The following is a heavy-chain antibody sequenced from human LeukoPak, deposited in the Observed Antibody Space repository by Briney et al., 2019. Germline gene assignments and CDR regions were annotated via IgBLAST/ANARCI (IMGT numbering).Heavy chain of an antibody. CDR1: GFTFSSYA. CDR2: ISGSGGST. CDR3: AKSPPLSYYDSSGYPI. V-gene: IGHV3-23*01. J-gene: IGHJ3*02. D-gene: IGHD3-22*01. Sequence: GGSLRLSCAASGFTFSSYAMSWVRQAPGKGLEWVSAISGSGGSTYYADSVKGRFTISRDNSKNTLYLQMNSLRAEDTAVYYCAKSPPLSYYDSSGYPIWGQGTMVTVSS.